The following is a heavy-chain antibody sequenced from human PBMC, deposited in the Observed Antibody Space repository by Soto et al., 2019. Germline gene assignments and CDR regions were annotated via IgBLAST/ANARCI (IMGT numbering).Heavy chain of an antibody. D-gene: IGHD3-9*01. CDR2: INHSGST. J-gene: IGHJ6*02. CDR3: AGGQGGGEGSYYDILTGYPLAHYYYGMDV. V-gene: IGHV4-34*01. Sequence: TSETLSLTCAVYGGSFSGYYWSWIRQPPGKGLEWIGEINHSGSTNYNPSLKSRVTISVDTSKNQFSLKLSSVTAADTAVYYCAGGQGGGEGSYYDILTGYPLAHYYYGMDVWGQGTTVTVSS. CDR1: GGSFSGYY.